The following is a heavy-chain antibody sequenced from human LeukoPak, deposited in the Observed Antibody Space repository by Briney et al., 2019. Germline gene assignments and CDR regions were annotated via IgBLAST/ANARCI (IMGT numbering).Heavy chain of an antibody. Sequence: GGSLRLSCAASGFIFSSYSMNWVRQAPGKGLECVSSISSSSSYIYYADSVKGRFTISRDNAKNSLYLQMNSLRAEDTAVYYCAREYSSGWYNYYGMDVWGQGTTVTVSS. CDR3: AREYSSGWYNYYGMDV. V-gene: IGHV3-21*01. CDR1: GFIFSSYS. CDR2: ISSSSSYI. J-gene: IGHJ6*02. D-gene: IGHD6-19*01.